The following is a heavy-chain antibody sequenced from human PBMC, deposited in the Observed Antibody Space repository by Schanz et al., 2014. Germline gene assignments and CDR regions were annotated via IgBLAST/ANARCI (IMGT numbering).Heavy chain of an antibody. V-gene: IGHV3-48*04. CDR3: ARDRRNADLDY. Sequence: EVQLVESGGGLIQPGGSLRLSCAASGITFSSHSFNWVRQAPGKGLEWISYITYNGGTIYYADSLKGRFTISRDNAKNSLYLLMNSLRAEDTAVCYCARDRRNADLDYWGQGTLVTVSS. CDR1: GITFSSHS. D-gene: IGHD1-1*01. J-gene: IGHJ4*02. CDR2: ITYNGGTI.